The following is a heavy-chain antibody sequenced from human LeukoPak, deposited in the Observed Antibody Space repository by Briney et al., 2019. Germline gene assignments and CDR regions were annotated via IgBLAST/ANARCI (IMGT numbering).Heavy chain of an antibody. J-gene: IGHJ6*02. CDR2: IRSKANTYAT. V-gene: IGHV3-73*01. CDR1: GFTFSGSD. Sequence: GGSLKLSCAASGFTFSGSDMHWVRQASGKGLEWVGRIRSKANTYATAYAASVEGRFTVSRDDSKNTAYLQMDSLKTEDTAVYYCVRRMGGGNYYGLDVWGQGTTVTVSS. D-gene: IGHD5-24*01. CDR3: VRRMGGGNYYGLDV.